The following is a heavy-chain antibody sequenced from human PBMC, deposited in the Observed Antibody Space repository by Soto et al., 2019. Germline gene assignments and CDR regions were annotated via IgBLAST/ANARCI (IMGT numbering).Heavy chain of an antibody. CDR2: IYYSGST. CDR1: GGSISSGGYY. Sequence: QVQLQESGPGLVKPSQTLSLTCTVSGGSISSGGYYWSWIRQHPGKGLEWIGYIYYSGSTYYNPSLNRRVSIAVDTSKSQFSLKRSSGTAADTAVYYCARDFTDSSGPTLGMGVWGQGTTVTVSS. J-gene: IGHJ6*02. D-gene: IGHD6-19*01. CDR3: ARDFTDSSGPTLGMGV. V-gene: IGHV4-31*03.